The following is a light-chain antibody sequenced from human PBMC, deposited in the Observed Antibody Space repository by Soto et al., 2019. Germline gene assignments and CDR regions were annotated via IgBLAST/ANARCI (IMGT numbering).Light chain of an antibody. CDR2: GAS. CDR3: QQYNNWPLFT. Sequence: EIVMTQSPATLSVSPGERATLSCRASQSVSSNLAWYQQKPGQAPRLLIYGASTRATGIPARFSGSGSGTEFTLNISSLQSEDFAVYYCQQYNNWPLFTFGPGTKVDI. V-gene: IGKV3-15*01. J-gene: IGKJ3*01. CDR1: QSVSSN.